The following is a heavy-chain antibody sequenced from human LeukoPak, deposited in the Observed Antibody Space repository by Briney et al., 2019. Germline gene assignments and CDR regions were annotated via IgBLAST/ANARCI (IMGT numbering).Heavy chain of an antibody. J-gene: IGHJ4*02. CDR2: INHSGST. CDR1: GGSFSGYY. CDR3: ARGAAAGIYLVFDY. V-gene: IGHV4-34*01. Sequence: SETLSLTCAVYGGSFSGYYWSWIRQPPGKGLEWIGEINHSGSTNYNPSLKSRVTISVDTSKNQFSLKLSSVTAADTAVCYCARGAAAGIYLVFDYWGQGTLVTVSS. D-gene: IGHD6-13*01.